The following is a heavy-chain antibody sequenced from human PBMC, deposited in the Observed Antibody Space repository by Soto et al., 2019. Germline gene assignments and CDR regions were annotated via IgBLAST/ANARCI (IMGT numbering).Heavy chain of an antibody. D-gene: IGHD2-15*01. CDR1: GGPFSGYS. J-gene: IGHJ4*02. Sequence: PSETLSLTCAVYGGPFSGYSWTWIRQPPGKGLEWIGEINHRGSTNYSPSLKSRVTISVDTSKNQFSLKLSSVTAADTAVYYCARAGRPGGQILVTAATGDYFDFWGQGTLVTVSS. CDR2: INHRGST. V-gene: IGHV4-34*01. CDR3: ARAGRPGGQILVTAATGDYFDF.